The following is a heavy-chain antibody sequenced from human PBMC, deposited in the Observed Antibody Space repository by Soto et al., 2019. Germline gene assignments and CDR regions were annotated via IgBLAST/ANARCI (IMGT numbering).Heavy chain of an antibody. V-gene: IGHV1-2*04. CDR2: INPNSGGT. CDR3: ATTRKYYYDSSGYDAFDI. CDR1: GYTFTGYY. J-gene: IGHJ3*02. Sequence: GASVKVSCKASGYTFTGYYMHWVRQAPGQGLEWMGWINPNSGGTNYAQKFQGWVTMTRDTSISTAYMELSRLRSDDTAVYYCATTRKYYYDSSGYDAFDIWGQGTMVTVSS. D-gene: IGHD3-22*01.